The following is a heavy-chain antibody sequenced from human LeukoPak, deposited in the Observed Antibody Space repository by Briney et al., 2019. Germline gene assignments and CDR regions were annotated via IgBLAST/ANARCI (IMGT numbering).Heavy chain of an antibody. CDR3: ARDKVGGIASDY. CDR2: VSLDGINK. J-gene: IGHJ4*02. CDR1: GFSVSTYG. Sequence: GGSLRLSCLVSGFSVSTYGMQWVRQAPGRGLKWVALVSLDGINKHYGDSVRGRCTVSRDNSKNMLDLQMNSLRPEDTALYYCARDKVGGIASDYWGQGALVIVSS. V-gene: IGHV3-30*03. D-gene: IGHD3-16*02.